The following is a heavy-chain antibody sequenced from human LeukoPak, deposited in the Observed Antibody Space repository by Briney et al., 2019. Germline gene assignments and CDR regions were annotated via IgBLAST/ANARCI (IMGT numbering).Heavy chain of an antibody. D-gene: IGHD6-13*01. V-gene: IGHV3-23*01. J-gene: IGHJ4*02. Sequence: GGSLRLSCVASGFTFSSHAMSWVRQAPGKGLEWVSAISGGGGSTYYADSVKGRFTISRDNSKNTLYLQMNSLRAEDTAVYYCAKGLRIAAAIDYWGQGTLVTVSS. CDR2: ISGGGGST. CDR1: GFTFSSHA. CDR3: AKGLRIAAAIDY.